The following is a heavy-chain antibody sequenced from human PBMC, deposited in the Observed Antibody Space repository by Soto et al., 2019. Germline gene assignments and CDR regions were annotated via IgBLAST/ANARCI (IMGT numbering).Heavy chain of an antibody. J-gene: IGHJ5*02. V-gene: IGHV1-2*04. Sequence: GASVKVSCKASGYTFTGYYMHWVRQAPGQGLEWMGWINPNSGGTNYAQKFQGWVTMTRDTSISTAYMELSRLRSDDTAVYYCARGRIWFGAEDYWFDPWGQGTLVTVSS. CDR3: ARGRIWFGAEDYWFDP. D-gene: IGHD3-10*01. CDR2: INPNSGGT. CDR1: GYTFTGYY.